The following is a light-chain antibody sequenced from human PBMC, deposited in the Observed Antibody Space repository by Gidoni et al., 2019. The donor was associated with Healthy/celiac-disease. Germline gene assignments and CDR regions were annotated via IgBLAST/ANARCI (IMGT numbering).Light chain of an antibody. V-gene: IGKV3-20*01. CDR2: GAS. Sequence: LTQSPGTLSLSPGERATLSCRASKSVSSSYLAWYQQKPGQAPRLLIYGASSRATGIPDRFSGSGSGTDFTLTISRLEPEDFAVYYCQQYGSSPPYTFGQGTKLEIK. J-gene: IGKJ2*01. CDR3: QQYGSSPPYT. CDR1: KSVSSSY.